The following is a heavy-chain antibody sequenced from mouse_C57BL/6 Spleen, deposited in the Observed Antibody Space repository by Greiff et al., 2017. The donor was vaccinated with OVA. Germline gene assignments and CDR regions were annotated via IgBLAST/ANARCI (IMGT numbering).Heavy chain of an antibody. Sequence: EVKLQESGPGLVKPSQSLSLTCSVTGYSITSGYYWTWIRQFPGNKLEWMGYISYDGSNNYNPSLKNRISITRDTSKNQFFLKLNSVTTEDTATYYCAREDGTSDYYAMDYWGQGTSVTVSS. J-gene: IGHJ4*01. CDR1: GYSITSGYY. CDR3: AREDGTSDYYAMDY. V-gene: IGHV3-6*01. D-gene: IGHD4-1*01. CDR2: ISYDGSN.